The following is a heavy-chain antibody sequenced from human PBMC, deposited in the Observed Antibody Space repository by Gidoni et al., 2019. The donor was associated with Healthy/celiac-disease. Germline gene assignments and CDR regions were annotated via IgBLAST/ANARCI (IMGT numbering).Heavy chain of an antibody. J-gene: IGHJ4*02. Sequence: QVQLVESGGGVVQPGRSLRLSCAASGFTFSSYAMHWVRQAPGKGLEWVAVISYDGSNKYYADSVKGRFTISRDNSKNTLYLQMNSLRAEDTAVYYCARELIRGYFDYWGQGTLVTVSS. CDR3: ARELIRGYFDY. CDR1: GFTFSSYA. D-gene: IGHD3-16*01. CDR2: ISYDGSNK. V-gene: IGHV3-30-3*01.